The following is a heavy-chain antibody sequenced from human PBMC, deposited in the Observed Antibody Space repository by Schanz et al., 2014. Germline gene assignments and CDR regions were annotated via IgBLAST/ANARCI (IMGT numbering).Heavy chain of an antibody. CDR3: ARFNSGSHSPPYYYYGMDV. D-gene: IGHD1-26*01. Sequence: QVQLVQSGAEVKKPGASVKVSCKASGYTLTGFGVSWVRQAPGQGREWMGWISAYSGNSKYAQKRQGRVTMTTDTSPNTAYLELRSLTSDDTAVYYCARFNSGSHSPPYYYYGMDVWGQGTTVTVSS. CDR2: ISAYSGNS. CDR1: GYTLTGFG. J-gene: IGHJ6*02. V-gene: IGHV1-18*01.